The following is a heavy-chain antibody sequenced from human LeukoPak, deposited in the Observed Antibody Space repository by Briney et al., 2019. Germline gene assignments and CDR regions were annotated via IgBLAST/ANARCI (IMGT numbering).Heavy chain of an antibody. D-gene: IGHD6-13*01. CDR2: ISWNSGSI. V-gene: IGHV3-9*01. J-gene: IGHJ4*02. Sequence: PGGSLRLSCAASGFTFDVSAMQWVRHAPGKGLEWVSGISWNSGSIGYADSVKGRFTISRDNAKNSLYLQMNSLRDEDTALYYCAKEIRAGDGSSRFDYWGRGTVVSVSS. CDR3: AKEIRAGDGSSRFDY. CDR1: GFTFDVSA.